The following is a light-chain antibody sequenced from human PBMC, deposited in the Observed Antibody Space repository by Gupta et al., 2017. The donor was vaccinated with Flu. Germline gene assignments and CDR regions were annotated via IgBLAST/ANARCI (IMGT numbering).Light chain of an antibody. J-gene: IGLJ3*02. CDR1: SGSVAMSHH. CDR2: DTN. CDR3: ETCTTGASWV. V-gene: IGLV8-61*01. Sequence: TVTLTCSLISGSVAMSHHPPRPQQNPGQDPTSRSYDTNRRHSGVPERFAGSSAGTNDVLTITGAQAEDEADYDCETCTTGASWVFGEGTNLTGL.